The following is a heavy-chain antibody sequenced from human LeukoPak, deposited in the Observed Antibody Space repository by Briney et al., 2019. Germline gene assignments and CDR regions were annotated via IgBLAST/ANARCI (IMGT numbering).Heavy chain of an antibody. Sequence: SETLSLTCTVSGGSLSRYYWSWIRQPPGKGLEWIGYIYYRGSTNYNPPLKSRVTISVDTPKTQCSLQLSSVTAADTAVYYCARASGHYYDSSGYPNHFDYCGQGTLVTVSS. V-gene: IGHV4-59*01. CDR1: GGSLSRYY. CDR2: IYYRGST. J-gene: IGHJ4*02. CDR3: ARASGHYYDSSGYPNHFDY. D-gene: IGHD3-22*01.